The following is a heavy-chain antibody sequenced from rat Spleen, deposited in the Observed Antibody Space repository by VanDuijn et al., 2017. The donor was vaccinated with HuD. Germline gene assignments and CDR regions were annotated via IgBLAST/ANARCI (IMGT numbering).Heavy chain of an antibody. V-gene: IGHV5-29*01. CDR3: TRDNMYSTDYYPDYFDY. CDR1: GFTFSHYG. J-gene: IGHJ2*01. Sequence: EVQLVESGGDLVQPGRSLKLTCAASGFTFSHYGMAWVRQAPTKGLEWVATIIYDGSSTYYRDSVKGRFTISRDNAKSTLYLQMDSLRSEDTATYYCTRDNMYSTDYYPDYFDYWGQGVMVTVSS. CDR2: IIYDGSST. D-gene: IGHD1-6*01.